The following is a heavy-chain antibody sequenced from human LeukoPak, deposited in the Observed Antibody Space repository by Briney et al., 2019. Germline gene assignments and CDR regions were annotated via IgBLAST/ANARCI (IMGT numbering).Heavy chain of an antibody. Sequence: GGSLRLSCAASGFSVRTTYMSWVRQAPGKGLEWVSVLYTGGGTDHADSVKGRFTISRDNSKSTLSLQMNSLRVEDTAIYYCTRSGYRHPYHFDSWGQGTLVIVSS. CDR3: TRSGYRHPYHFDS. J-gene: IGHJ4*02. CDR2: LYTGGGT. V-gene: IGHV3-53*01. D-gene: IGHD3-22*01. CDR1: GFSVRTTY.